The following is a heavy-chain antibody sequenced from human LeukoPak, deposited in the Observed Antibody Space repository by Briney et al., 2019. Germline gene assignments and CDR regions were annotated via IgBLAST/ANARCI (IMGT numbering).Heavy chain of an antibody. CDR3: AKDGRLYDGSGYYQLDY. CDR1: GFTFSTYW. D-gene: IGHD3-22*01. CDR2: INSDGSGT. V-gene: IGHV3-74*01. Sequence: PGGSLRLSCAASGFTFSTYWMHWVRQAPGKGLVWVSRINSDGSGTTYADSVKGRFTISRDNSKNTLYLQLNSLRAEDTAIYYCAKDGRLYDGSGYYQLDYWGQGTLVTVSS. J-gene: IGHJ4*02.